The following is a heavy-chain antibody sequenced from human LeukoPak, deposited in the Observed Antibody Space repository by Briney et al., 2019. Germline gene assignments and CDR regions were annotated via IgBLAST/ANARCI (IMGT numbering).Heavy chain of an antibody. D-gene: IGHD3-22*01. CDR1: GFTFSNYA. V-gene: IGHV3-23*01. Sequence: PGGSLRLSCAASGFTFSNYAMSWVRQAPGKGLEWVSGISGSGGSTYYADSVKGRFTFSRDNSKNILYLQMNSLRAEDTAVYYCAKDPFFYYDSSGYNYFDNWGQGTLVTVSS. CDR2: ISGSGGST. CDR3: AKDPFFYYDSSGYNYFDN. J-gene: IGHJ4*02.